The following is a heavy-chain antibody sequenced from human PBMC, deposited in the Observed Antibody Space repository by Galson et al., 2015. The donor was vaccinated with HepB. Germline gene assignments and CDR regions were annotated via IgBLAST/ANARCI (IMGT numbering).Heavy chain of an antibody. CDR2: ISGSGSST. CDR3: ARSRDWGSSWYGGHGMDV. Sequence: SLRLSCAASGFTFSSYAMSWVRQAPGKGLEWVSVISGSGSSTYYADSVKGRFTISRDNSKNTLYLQMNSLRAEDTAVYYCARSRDWGSSWYGGHGMDVWGQGTTVTVSS. J-gene: IGHJ6*02. D-gene: IGHD6-13*01. V-gene: IGHV3-23*01. CDR1: GFTFSSYA.